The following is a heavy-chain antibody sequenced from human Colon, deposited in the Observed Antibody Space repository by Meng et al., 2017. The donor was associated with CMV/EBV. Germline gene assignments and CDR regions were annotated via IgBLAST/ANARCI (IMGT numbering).Heavy chain of an antibody. CDR3: ARGSVPAAINGVMYFHH. V-gene: IGHV3-30-3*01. CDR1: GFTFSSYA. D-gene: IGHD2-2*02. Sequence: GESLKISCAASGFTFSSYAMHWVRQAPGKGLEWVACISYDGSNQYYADSVKGRFTISRDNYRNILYLQMNSLRPEDTAVYDCARGSVPAAINGVMYFHHWGRGTLVTVSS. J-gene: IGHJ1*01. CDR2: ISYDGSNQ.